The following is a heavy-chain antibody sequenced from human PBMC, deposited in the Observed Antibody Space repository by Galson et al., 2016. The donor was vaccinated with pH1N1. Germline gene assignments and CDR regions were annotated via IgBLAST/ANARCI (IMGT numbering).Heavy chain of an antibody. D-gene: IGHD3-22*01. CDR1: GGTFGSYG. V-gene: IGHV1-69*01. CDR3: AREDYYDTDLSDWYFDL. Sequence: VKVSCKASGGTFGSYGINWVRQAPGQGLEWMGGIIPIFNTVKYAQNFQGRVTITADESTTTAYMEMSSLRSEDTAMYYCAREDYYDTDLSDWYFDLWGRGTLLTVSS. CDR2: IIPIFNTV. J-gene: IGHJ2*01.